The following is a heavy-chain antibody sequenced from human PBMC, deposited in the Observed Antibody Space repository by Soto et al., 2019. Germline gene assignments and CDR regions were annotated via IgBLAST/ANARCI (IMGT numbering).Heavy chain of an antibody. J-gene: IGHJ5*02. V-gene: IGHV4-39*01. CDR2: IYYSGST. CDR3: ARPYCSSTRCFDP. CDR1: GGSISSSSYY. D-gene: IGHD2-2*01. Sequence: SETLSLTFTVSGGSISSSSYYWGWIRQPPGKGLEWIGSIYYSGSTCYNQSLKSRVTISVDRSKNQFSLKLSSVTAAGTAVYYCARPYCSSTRCFDPWGQGTLVTVS.